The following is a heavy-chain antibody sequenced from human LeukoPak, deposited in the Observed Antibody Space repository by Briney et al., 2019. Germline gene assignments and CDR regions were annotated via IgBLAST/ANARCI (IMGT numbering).Heavy chain of an antibody. D-gene: IGHD2-21*02. CDR2: ISTYDVDT. CDR1: GLTFTDFG. CDR3: ARGVTARDSYDI. V-gene: IGHV1-18*01. Sequence: GASVKVSCKASGLTFTDFGVSWVRRAPGQGLEWMGWISTYDVDTKYAQKFQGRVTMTTDTSTSTAYMDLRSLRSDDTAVYYCARGVTARDSYDIWGQGTMLIVSS. J-gene: IGHJ3*02.